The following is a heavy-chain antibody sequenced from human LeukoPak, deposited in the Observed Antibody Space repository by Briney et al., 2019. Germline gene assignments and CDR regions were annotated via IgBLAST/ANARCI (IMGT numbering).Heavy chain of an antibody. Sequence: PSETLSLTCAVYGGSFSGYYWSWIRQPPGKGLEWIGEINHSGSTNYNPSLKSRVTISADTSKNQFSLKLSSVTAADTAVYYCARAMNSYYFDYWGQGTLVTVSS. V-gene: IGHV4-34*01. J-gene: IGHJ4*02. CDR1: GGSFSGYY. CDR3: ARAMNSYYFDY. CDR2: INHSGST. D-gene: IGHD1-7*01.